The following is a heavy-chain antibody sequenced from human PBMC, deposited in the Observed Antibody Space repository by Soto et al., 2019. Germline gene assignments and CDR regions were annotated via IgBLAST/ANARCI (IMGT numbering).Heavy chain of an antibody. CDR1: GFTFSNYG. D-gene: IGHD5-12*01. CDR2: ISYDGSNK. CDR3: AKVGYSGYEALYYYYGMDV. V-gene: IGHV3-30*18. Sequence: GGSLRLSCGDSGFTFSNYGMHWVRQAPGKGLEWVAGISYDGSNKYYADSVKGRFTISRDNSKNTLYLQMNSLRAEDTAVYYCAKVGYSGYEALYYYYGMDVWGQGTTVTVSS. J-gene: IGHJ6*02.